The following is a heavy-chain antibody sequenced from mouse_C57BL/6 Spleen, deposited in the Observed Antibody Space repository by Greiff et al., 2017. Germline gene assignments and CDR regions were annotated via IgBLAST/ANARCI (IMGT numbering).Heavy chain of an antibody. CDR3: ARCGPYYAMDY. V-gene: IGHV14-3*01. CDR1: GFNIKNTY. J-gene: IGHJ4*01. CDR2: IDPANGNT. Sequence: VQLQQSVPELVRPGASVKFSCTASGFNIKNTYMHWVKQRPEQGLEWIGRIDPANGNTKYAPKFQGKATITVDKSSSTAYMQLSSLTSEDSAVYYCARCGPYYAMDYWGQGTTVTVSS.